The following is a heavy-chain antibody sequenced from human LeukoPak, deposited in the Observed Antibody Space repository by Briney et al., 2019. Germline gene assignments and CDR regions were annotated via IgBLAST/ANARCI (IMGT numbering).Heavy chain of an antibody. J-gene: IGHJ4*02. CDR1: RFTFSSYE. Sequence: GGSLRLSCAPSRFTFSSYEVNWVRQAPGKGLGGVSYISGSGSTIYYADSVKGRVTISREKTKKTLCLQINRLRDQDTAVYFIVAGSGTYYNGPHYFDYWGQGNLVTVSS. D-gene: IGHD3-10*01. CDR2: ISGSGSTI. CDR3: VAGSGTYYNGPHYFDY. V-gene: IGHV3-48*03.